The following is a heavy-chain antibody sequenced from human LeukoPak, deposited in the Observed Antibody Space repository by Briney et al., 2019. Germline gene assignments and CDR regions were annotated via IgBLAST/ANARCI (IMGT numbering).Heavy chain of an antibody. CDR2: IYYSGST. J-gene: IGHJ5*02. D-gene: IGHD6-6*01. CDR3: ARTGTGIAARPHWFDP. CDR1: GGSISSHY. V-gene: IGHV4-59*11. Sequence: SETLSLTCTVSGGSISSHYWSWIRRPPGKGLEWIGYIYYSGSTNYNPSLKSRVTISVDTSKNQFSLKLSSVTAADTAVYYCARTGTGIAARPHWFDPWGQGTLVTVSS.